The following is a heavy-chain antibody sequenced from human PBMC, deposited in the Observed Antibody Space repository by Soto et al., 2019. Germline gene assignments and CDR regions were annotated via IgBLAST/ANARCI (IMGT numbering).Heavy chain of an antibody. V-gene: IGHV3-30*18. CDR1: GFTFSSYG. CDR2: ISYDGSSK. D-gene: IGHD3-10*01. CDR3: AKDHGPYRRFGELVDY. J-gene: IGHJ4*02. Sequence: QVHLVESGGGVVQPGRSLRVSCVASGFTFSSYGMHWVRQAPGKGLEWVAVISYDGSSKDYADSVKGRFTISRDNSKNTLYLQMNSLRAEDTAVYYCAKDHGPYRRFGELVDYWGQGTLVTVSS.